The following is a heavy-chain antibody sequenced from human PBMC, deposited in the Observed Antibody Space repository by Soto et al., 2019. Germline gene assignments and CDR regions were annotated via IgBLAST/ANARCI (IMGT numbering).Heavy chain of an antibody. D-gene: IGHD3-10*01. V-gene: IGHV1-18*01. Sequence: QVQLVQSGAEVKKPGASVKVTCKASGYTFTNYGISWVRQAPGQGLEWMGWISAYNGNTKYAQKLQGRVTMTTDTATTTAYMELRSMRSDDTAVYYCARGVGSGSYYNQYNWFDPWGQGTLVTVSS. CDR3: ARGVGSGSYYNQYNWFDP. CDR2: ISAYNGNT. CDR1: GYTFTNYG. J-gene: IGHJ5*02.